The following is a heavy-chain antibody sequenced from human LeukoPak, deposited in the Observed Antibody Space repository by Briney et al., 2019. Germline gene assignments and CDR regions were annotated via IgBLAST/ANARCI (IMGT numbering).Heavy chain of an antibody. D-gene: IGHD3-22*01. V-gene: IGHV3-30*04. CDR3: AREGHTSGYCGTFDV. CDR1: GIVFSNSI. CDR2: MSFDGFSK. J-gene: IGHJ3*01. Sequence: GGSLRLSCAASGIVFSNSIMHWVRQAPGKGLEWVSAMSFDGFSKYYADSLKGRLSISRDDSKNTVYLQMNSLRLEDTAVYYCAREGHTSGYCGTFDVWGQGTTVVVSS.